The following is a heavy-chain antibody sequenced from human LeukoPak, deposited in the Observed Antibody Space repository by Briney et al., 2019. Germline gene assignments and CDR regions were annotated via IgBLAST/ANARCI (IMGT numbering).Heavy chain of an antibody. Sequence: SETLSLTCAVYGGSFSGYYWSWIRQPPGKGLEWIGSIYHSGSTYYNPSLKSRVTISVDTSKNQFSLKLSSVTAADTAVYYCARVAYSSSWAGYYYYYMDVWGKGTTVTVSS. D-gene: IGHD6-13*01. CDR2: IYHSGST. V-gene: IGHV4-34*01. CDR3: ARVAYSSSWAGYYYYYMDV. CDR1: GGSFSGYY. J-gene: IGHJ6*03.